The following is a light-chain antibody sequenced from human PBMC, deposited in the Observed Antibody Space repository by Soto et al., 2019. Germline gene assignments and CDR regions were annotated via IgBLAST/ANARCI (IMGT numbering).Light chain of an antibody. J-gene: IGKJ5*01. V-gene: IGKV3-15*01. CDR2: GAS. CDR1: QSVSGN. Sequence: EIVMTQSPATLSVSPGERATLSCRASQSVSGNLAWYQQNPGQAPRLLIYGASTRATGIPARFSGSGSGTEFTLTISSLQSEDVAVYYCQQYNNWPSITFGQGTRLEIK. CDR3: QQYNNWPSIT.